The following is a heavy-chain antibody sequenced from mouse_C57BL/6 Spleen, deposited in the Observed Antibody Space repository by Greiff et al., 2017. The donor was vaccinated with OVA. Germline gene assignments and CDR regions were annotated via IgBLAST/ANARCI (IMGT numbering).Heavy chain of an antibody. J-gene: IGHJ3*01. Sequence: VQLKQSGAELVRPGASVKLSCTASGFNIKDDYMHWVKQRPEQGLEWIGWIDPENGDTEYASKFQGKATITADTSSNTAYLQLSSLTSEDTAVYYCTTLARFAYWGQGTLVTVSA. CDR1: GFNIKDDY. V-gene: IGHV14-4*01. CDR3: TTLARFAY. CDR2: IDPENGDT.